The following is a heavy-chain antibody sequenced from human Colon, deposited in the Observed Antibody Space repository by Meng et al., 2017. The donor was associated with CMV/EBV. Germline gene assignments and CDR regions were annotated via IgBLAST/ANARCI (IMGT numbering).Heavy chain of an antibody. Sequence: GGSLRLSCAASGFTFGNYAMSWVRQAPGKGLEWVAFIRYDGSNKYYADSVKGRFTISRDNSKNTLYLQMNSLRAEDTAVYYCAKDLGGTTAYWGQGTLVTVSS. V-gene: IGHV3-30*02. D-gene: IGHD4-17*01. CDR3: AKDLGGTTAY. J-gene: IGHJ4*02. CDR1: GFTFGNYA. CDR2: IRYDGSNK.